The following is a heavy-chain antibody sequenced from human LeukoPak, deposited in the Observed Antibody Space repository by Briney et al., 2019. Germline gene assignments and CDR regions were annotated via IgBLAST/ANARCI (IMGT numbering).Heavy chain of an antibody. CDR1: GFTFSSYG. D-gene: IGHD6-19*01. V-gene: IGHV3-30*18. CDR3: ANPTWAVADWGSDAFDI. CDR2: ISYDGSNK. Sequence: GGSLRLSCAASGFTFSSYGMHWVRQAPGKGLEWVAVISYDGSNKYYADSVKGRFTISRDNSKNTLYLQMNSLRAEDTAVYYCANPTWAVADWGSDAFDIWGQGTMVTVSS. J-gene: IGHJ3*02.